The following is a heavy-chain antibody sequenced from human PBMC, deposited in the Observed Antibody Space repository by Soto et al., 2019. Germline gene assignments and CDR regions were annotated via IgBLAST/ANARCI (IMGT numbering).Heavy chain of an antibody. CDR3: ARDSISIVVVTAIRAEYFQH. Sequence: ASVKVSCKASGYTFTSYGTSWVRLAPGQGLEWMGWISAYNGNTNYAQKLQGRVTMTTDTSTSTAYMELRSLRSDGTAVYYCARDSISIVVVTAIRAEYFQHWGQGTLVTVSS. D-gene: IGHD2-21*02. J-gene: IGHJ1*01. V-gene: IGHV1-18*04. CDR1: GYTFTSYG. CDR2: ISAYNGNT.